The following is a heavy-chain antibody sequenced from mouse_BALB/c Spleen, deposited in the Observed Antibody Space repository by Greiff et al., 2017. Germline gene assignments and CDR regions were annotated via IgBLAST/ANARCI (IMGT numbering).Heavy chain of an antibody. D-gene: IGHD2-1*01. CDR3: TRSYGNYYAMDY. CDR1: GFTFSSYT. CDR2: ISSGGSYT. J-gene: IGHJ4*01. Sequence: VQLKESGGGLVKPGGSLKLSCAASGFTFSSYTMSWVRQTPEKRLEWVATISSGGSYTYYPDSVKGRFTISRDNAKNTLYLQMSSLKSEDTAMYYCTRSYGNYYAMDYWGQGTSVTVSS. V-gene: IGHV5-6-4*01.